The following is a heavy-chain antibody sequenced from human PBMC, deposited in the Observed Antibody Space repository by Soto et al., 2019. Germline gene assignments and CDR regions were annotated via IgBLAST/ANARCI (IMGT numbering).Heavy chain of an antibody. CDR1: GFTFSSYA. Sequence: QVQLVESGGGVGQPGRSLRLSCAASGFTFSSYAMHWVRQAPGKGLEWVAGISYDGSNKYYADSVKGRFTISRDNSENTLYLQMNSQRAEATAVYYCASTGDGSCCYWGQGTLVTVSS. D-gene: IGHD2-21*01. J-gene: IGHJ4*02. CDR3: ASTGDGSCCY. CDR2: ISYDGSNK. V-gene: IGHV3-30*14.